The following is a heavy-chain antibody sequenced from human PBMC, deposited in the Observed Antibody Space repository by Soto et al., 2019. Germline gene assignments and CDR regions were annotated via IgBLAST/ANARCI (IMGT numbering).Heavy chain of an antibody. CDR1: GGSFSGYY. D-gene: IGHD4-4*01. Sequence: QVQLQQWGAGLLKPSETLSLTCAVYGGSFSGYYWTWIRQPPGKGLEWLGEIDHSGDTNYNASLKSRLSLSLDTSKNQISLNLTSVTAADTDLYYCAARTGTTVYRNWFDPWGQGTLVTVSS. CDR2: IDHSGDT. V-gene: IGHV4-34*01. CDR3: AARTGTTVYRNWFDP. J-gene: IGHJ5*02.